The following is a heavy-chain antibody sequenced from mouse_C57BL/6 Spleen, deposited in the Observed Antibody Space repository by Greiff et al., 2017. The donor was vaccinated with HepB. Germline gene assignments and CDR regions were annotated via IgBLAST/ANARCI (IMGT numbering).Heavy chain of an antibody. V-gene: IGHV1-39*01. Sequence: VHVKQSGPELVKPGASVKISCKASGYSFTDYNMNWVKQSNGKSLEWIGVINPNYGTTSYNQKFKGKATLTVDQSSSTAYMQLNSLTSEDSAVYYCARRENGNYAMDYWGQGTSVTVSS. CDR3: ARRENGNYAMDY. CDR1: GYSFTDYN. J-gene: IGHJ4*01. CDR2: INPNYGTT. D-gene: IGHD2-1*01.